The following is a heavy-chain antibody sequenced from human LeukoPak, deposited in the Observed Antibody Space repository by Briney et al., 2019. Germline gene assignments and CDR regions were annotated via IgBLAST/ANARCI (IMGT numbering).Heavy chain of an antibody. V-gene: IGHV1-2*02. CDR1: GYTFTGYY. Sequence: ASVKVSCKASGYTFTGYYMHWVRQAPGQGPEWMGWINPNSGGTNYGQKFQGRVTMTRDTSISTAYMELSRLRSDDTAVYCCARIKSPNKDPISGSYFLYWGQGTLVTVSS. CDR2: INPNSGGT. CDR3: ARIKSPNKDPISGSYFLY. J-gene: IGHJ4*02. D-gene: IGHD1-26*01.